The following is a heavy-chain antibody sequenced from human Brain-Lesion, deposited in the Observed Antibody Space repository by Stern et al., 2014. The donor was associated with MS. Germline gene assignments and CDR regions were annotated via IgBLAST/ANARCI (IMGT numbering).Heavy chain of an antibody. CDR3: ARGESSRFYYYFDY. V-gene: IGHV4-30-4*01. CDR2: IYYIGST. D-gene: IGHD3-22*01. J-gene: IGHJ4*02. CDR1: GDSISSGDNY. Sequence: VHLVESGPGLVKPSQTLSLTCNVSGDSISSGDNYWSWIRPSPGKGLEWIGYIYYIGSTFYNPSLKSRVTISVDTSQNQFSLSLSSVTAADTAVYYCARGESSRFYYYFDYWGQGNLVTVSS.